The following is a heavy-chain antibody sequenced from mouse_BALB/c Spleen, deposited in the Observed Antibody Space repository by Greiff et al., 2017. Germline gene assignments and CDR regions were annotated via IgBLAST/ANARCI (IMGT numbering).Heavy chain of an antibody. CDR2: ISYDGSN. CDR1: GYSITSGYY. Sequence: DVQLQESGPGLVKPSQSLSLTCSVTGYSITSGYYWNWIRQFPGNKLEWMGYISYDGSNNYNPSLKNRISITRDTSKNQFFLKLNSVTTEDTATYYCARNIYYGNYWFAYWGQGTLVTVSA. V-gene: IGHV3-6*02. J-gene: IGHJ3*01. CDR3: ARNIYYGNYWFAY. D-gene: IGHD2-1*01.